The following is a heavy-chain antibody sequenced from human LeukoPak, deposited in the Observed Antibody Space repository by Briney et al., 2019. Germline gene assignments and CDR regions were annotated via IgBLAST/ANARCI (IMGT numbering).Heavy chain of an antibody. CDR2: IYHSGNT. CDR3: ARGLYDSSGYYYGN. Sequence: SQTLSLTCTVSGGSISSGGYYWSWTRQSPGKGLEWIGYIYHSGNTYSNPSLKSRVTISLDWSQNQFSLKLNSVTAADTAVYYCARGLYDSSGYYYGNWGQGTLVTVSS. V-gene: IGHV4-30-2*06. J-gene: IGHJ4*02. D-gene: IGHD3-22*01. CDR1: GGSISSGGYY.